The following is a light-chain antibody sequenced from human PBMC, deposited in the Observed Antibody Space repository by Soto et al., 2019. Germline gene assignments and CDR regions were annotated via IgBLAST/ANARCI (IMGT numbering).Light chain of an antibody. CDR2: KAS. CDR3: QHYNSYSEP. V-gene: IGKV1-5*03. Sequence: DIQMTQSPSTLSGSVGDRVTITCRASQTISSWLAWYQQKPGKAPKLLIYKASTLKSGVPSRFSGSGSGTELTLTISSLQPDDFATYYCQHYNSYSEPFGQGTKVDI. J-gene: IGKJ1*01. CDR1: QTISSW.